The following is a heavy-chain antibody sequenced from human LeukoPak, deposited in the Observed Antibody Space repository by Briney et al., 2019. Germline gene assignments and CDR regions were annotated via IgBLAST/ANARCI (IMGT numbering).Heavy chain of an antibody. J-gene: IGHJ6*03. CDR1: GYTFTGYY. D-gene: IGHD1/OR15-1a*01. Sequence: ASVKVSCKASGYTFTGYYMHWVRQAPGQGLEWMGWINPNSGGTNYAQKFQGRVTMTRDTSISTAYMELSRLRSDDTAVYYCARVRRETKRSLGRTTEYSYYYNMDVWGKGTTVTVSS. CDR3: ARVRRETKRSLGRTTEYSYYYNMDV. CDR2: INPNSGGT. V-gene: IGHV1-2*02.